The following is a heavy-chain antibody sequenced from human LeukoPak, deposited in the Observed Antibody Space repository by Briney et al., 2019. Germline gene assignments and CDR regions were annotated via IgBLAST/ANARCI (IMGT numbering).Heavy chain of an antibody. Sequence: GSLRLSCAASGFTFSSYWMHWVRQAPGKGLVWVSRINRDGSSTTYADSVKGRVTISRDNTKNTVYLQMNSLRAEDTVVYYCARGRLWNIDYWGQGTLVTVSS. CDR3: ARGRLWNIDY. J-gene: IGHJ4*02. V-gene: IGHV3-74*01. D-gene: IGHD1/OR15-1a*01. CDR1: GFTFSSYW. CDR2: INRDGSST.